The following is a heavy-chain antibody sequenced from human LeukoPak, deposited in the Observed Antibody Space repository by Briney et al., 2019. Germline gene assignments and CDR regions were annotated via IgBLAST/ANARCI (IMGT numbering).Heavy chain of an antibody. V-gene: IGHV4-59*07. J-gene: IGHJ5*02. Sequence: SDTLSLTCTVSGGSICSFYWSCIPHPPGRGREWVRYIYYSGSTNYNPSLKSRVTISVDTSKNQFSLKRSSVTAADTAVYYCARFCNYYDSSGYYYGFDPWGQGTLVTVSS. CDR3: ARFCNYYDSSGYYYGFDP. CDR1: GGSICSFY. D-gene: IGHD3-22*01. CDR2: IYYSGST.